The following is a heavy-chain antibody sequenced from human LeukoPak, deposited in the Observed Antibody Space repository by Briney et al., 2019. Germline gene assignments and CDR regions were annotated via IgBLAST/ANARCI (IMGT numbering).Heavy chain of an antibody. CDR3: ASFGSGKYYRFDS. V-gene: IGHV1-2*02. CDR2: INPNSGGT. CDR1: GYTFTDYY. Sequence: ASVKVSCKASGYTFTDYYVNWVRQAPGQGLEWMGWINPNSGGTNYAQKFQGRVTMTRDTSISTAYMEVSKLRSDDTAVYYCASFGSGKYYRFDSWGQGTLVTVSS. D-gene: IGHD3-10*01. J-gene: IGHJ4*02.